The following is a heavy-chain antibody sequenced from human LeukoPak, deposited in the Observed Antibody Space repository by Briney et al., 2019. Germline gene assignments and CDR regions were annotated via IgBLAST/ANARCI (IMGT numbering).Heavy chain of an antibody. V-gene: IGHV4-34*01. Sequence: PSETLSLTCAVYGGSFSGYYWSWIRQPPGKGLEWIGEINHSGSTNYNPSLKSRVTISVDTSKNQFSLKLSSVTAADTAVYYRARGRALDYWGQGTLVTVSS. CDR1: GGSFSGYY. CDR3: ARGRALDY. J-gene: IGHJ4*02. CDR2: INHSGST.